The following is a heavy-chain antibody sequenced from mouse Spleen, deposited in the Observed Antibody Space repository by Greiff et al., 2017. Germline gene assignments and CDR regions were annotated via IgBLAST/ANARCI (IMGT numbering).Heavy chain of an antibody. CDR2: ILPHSGST. V-gene: IGHV1-64*01. D-gene: IGHD1-1*01. J-gene: IGHJ1*03. Sequence: QVQLKQPGAELVTPGASVKLSCKASGYTFTSYWMHWVKQRPGQGLEWIGMILPHSGSTNYNEKFKSKATLTVDKSSSTAYMQLSSLTSEDSAVYYCARKGITTVVDYWYFDVWGTGTTVTVSS. CDR1: GYTFTSYW. CDR3: ARKGITTVVDYWYFDV.